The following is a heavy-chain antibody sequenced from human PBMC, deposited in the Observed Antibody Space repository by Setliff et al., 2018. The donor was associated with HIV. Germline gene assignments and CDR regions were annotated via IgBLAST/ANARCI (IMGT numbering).Heavy chain of an antibody. CDR2: IYTTGGT. V-gene: IGHV4-4*07. D-gene: IGHD6-13*01. CDR1: GVSIPTNY. CDR3: ARSNPGITAGLLAY. Sequence: SETLSLTCNISGVSIPTNYWNWIRQPAGKGLEWIGRIYTTGGTNYNPALKSRVTMSIDTSKNQISLKLYSVTAADTATYYCARSNPGITAGLLAYWGPGTLVTAPQ. J-gene: IGHJ4*02.